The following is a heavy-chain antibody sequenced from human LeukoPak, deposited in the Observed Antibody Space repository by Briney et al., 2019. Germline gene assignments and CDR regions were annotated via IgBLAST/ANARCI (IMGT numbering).Heavy chain of an antibody. Sequence: ASVKVSCKASGYTFTGYYMHWVRQAPGQGLEWMGWINPNSGGTNYAQKFQGWVTMTRDTSISTAYMELSRLRSDDTAVYYCARVAAKYYYGMDVWGQGTTVTVSS. V-gene: IGHV1-2*04. CDR3: ARVAAKYYYGMDV. CDR2: INPNSGGT. CDR1: GYTFTGYY. J-gene: IGHJ6*02. D-gene: IGHD6-25*01.